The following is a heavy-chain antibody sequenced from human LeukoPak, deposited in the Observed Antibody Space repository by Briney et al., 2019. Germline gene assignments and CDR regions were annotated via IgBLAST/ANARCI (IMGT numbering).Heavy chain of an antibody. V-gene: IGHV4-61*01. Sequence: SQTLSLTCTVSGGSVSSGSYYWSWIRQPPGKGLEWIGSIYYSGSTNYNPSLKSRVTVSVDTSKNQFSLKLNSVTAADTAVYYCARRYSSNWYTYWGQGILVTVSS. D-gene: IGHD6-13*01. J-gene: IGHJ4*02. CDR1: GGSVSSGSYY. CDR3: ARRYSSNWYTY. CDR2: IYYSGST.